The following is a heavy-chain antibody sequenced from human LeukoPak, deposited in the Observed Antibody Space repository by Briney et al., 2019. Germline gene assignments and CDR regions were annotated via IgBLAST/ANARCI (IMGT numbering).Heavy chain of an antibody. Sequence: PGESLKISCKASGYTFVGHWIAWWRQMPGKGLEWVGIIYPEDSDAAYSRPFQGQVSISVDKSINTAYLQWRSLKASDSALYFCARLNGITTFGVVTNWFDSWGQGTLVTVSP. CDR1: GYTFVGHW. CDR3: ARLNGITTFGVVTNWFDS. J-gene: IGHJ5*01. D-gene: IGHD3-3*01. CDR2: IYPEDSDA. V-gene: IGHV5-51*01.